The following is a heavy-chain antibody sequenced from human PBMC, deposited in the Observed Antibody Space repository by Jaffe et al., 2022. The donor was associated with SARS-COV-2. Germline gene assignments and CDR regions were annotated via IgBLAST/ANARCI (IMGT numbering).Heavy chain of an antibody. V-gene: IGHV4-59*01. CDR3: AMYRSGWYEG. J-gene: IGHJ4*02. CDR2: IYYSGST. CDR1: GGSISSYY. D-gene: IGHD6-19*01. Sequence: QVQLQESGPGLVKPSETLSLTCTVSGGSISSYYWSWIRQPPGKGLEWIGYIYYSGSTNYSPSLKSRVTLSVDTSKSQFSLKLRSVTAADTAVYYCAMYRSGWYEGWGQGTLVTVSS.